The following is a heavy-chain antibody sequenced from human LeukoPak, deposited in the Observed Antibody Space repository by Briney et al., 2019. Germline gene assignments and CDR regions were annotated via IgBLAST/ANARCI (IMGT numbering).Heavy chain of an antibody. Sequence: ASVKVSCKASGYTFTSYDINWVQQATGQGLEWMGWMNPNSGNTGYAQKFQGRVTMTRNTSISTAYMELSSLRSEDTAVYYCARVARGPYCSGGSCYSEQYFQHWGQGTLVTVSS. CDR2: MNPNSGNT. J-gene: IGHJ1*01. D-gene: IGHD2-15*01. V-gene: IGHV1-8*01. CDR1: GYTFTSYD. CDR3: ARVARGPYCSGGSCYSEQYFQH.